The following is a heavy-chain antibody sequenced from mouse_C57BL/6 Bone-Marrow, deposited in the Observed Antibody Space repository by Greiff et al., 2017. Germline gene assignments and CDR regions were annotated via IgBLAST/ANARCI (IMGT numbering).Heavy chain of an antibody. J-gene: IGHJ3*01. CDR1: GFNIKDDY. D-gene: IGHD2-4*01. V-gene: IGHV14-4*01. CDR2: IDPENGDT. CDR3: TTSFMITTWKSFAY. Sequence: VQLQQSGAELVRPGASVKLSCTASGFNIKDDYMHWVKQRPEQGLDWIGWIDPENGDTEYASKFQGKATITADTSSNTAYLQLSSLTSEDTAVYYCTTSFMITTWKSFAYWGQGTLVTVSA.